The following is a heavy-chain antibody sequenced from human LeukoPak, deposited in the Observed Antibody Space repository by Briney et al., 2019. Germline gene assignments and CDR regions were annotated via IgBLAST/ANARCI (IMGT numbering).Heavy chain of an antibody. Sequence: MASETLSLTCTVSGGSISSGDYYWSWIRQPPGKGLEWIGYIYYSGSTYYNPSLKSRVTISVDTSKNQFSLKLSSVTAADTAVYYCATQKDSVDTPFGYWGQGTLVTVSS. J-gene: IGHJ4*02. CDR1: GGSISSGDYY. CDR2: IYYSGST. CDR3: ATQKDSVDTPFGY. D-gene: IGHD5-18*01. V-gene: IGHV4-30-4*01.